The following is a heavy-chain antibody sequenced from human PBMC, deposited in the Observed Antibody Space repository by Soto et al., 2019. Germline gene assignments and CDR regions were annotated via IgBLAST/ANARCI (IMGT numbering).Heavy chain of an antibody. D-gene: IGHD3-10*01. Sequence: QVQLQESGPGLVKPSETLSLTCTVSGGSINSYYWSWIRQPAGKGLEWIGRIYSGGSTNYNPSLKSRLTVSVDTSKNQFSLELTSVIAADTAVYYCERGPGGFGDFSLDYWGQGTLVTVSS. J-gene: IGHJ4*02. V-gene: IGHV4-4*07. CDR1: GGSINSYY. CDR3: ERGPGGFGDFSLDY. CDR2: IYSGGST.